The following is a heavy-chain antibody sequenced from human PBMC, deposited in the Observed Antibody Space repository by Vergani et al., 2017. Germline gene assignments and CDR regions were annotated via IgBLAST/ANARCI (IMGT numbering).Heavy chain of an antibody. D-gene: IGHD2-21*01. J-gene: IGHJ6*03. V-gene: IGHV4-61*02. CDR2: TSTDGGT. CDR3: AREAVVSAGDGDRFHDMDV. CDR1: GGAVNSGSNF. Sequence: QVQLQESGPGLVKPSQTLSLTCSVSGGAVNSGSNFWTWIRQPAGKGLEWIGRTSTDGGTNYTPSLKSRVTVSVDTSKTQISLRLTSVTAEDTAVYYGAREAVVSAGDGDRFHDMDVWGKGTTVTVSS.